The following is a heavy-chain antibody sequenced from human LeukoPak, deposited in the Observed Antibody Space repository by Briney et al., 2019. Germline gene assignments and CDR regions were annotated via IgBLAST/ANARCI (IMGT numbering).Heavy chain of an antibody. CDR2: IYSGGST. D-gene: IGHD6-13*01. CDR3: ARGPAIAATGAVFDY. Sequence: GGSLRLSCAASGFTFSSYAMSWVRQAPGKGLEWVSVIYSGGSTYYADSVKGRFTISRDNSKNTLYLQMNSLRAEDTAVYYCARGPAIAATGAVFDYWGQGTLVTVSS. CDR1: GFTFSSYA. J-gene: IGHJ4*02. V-gene: IGHV3-66*01.